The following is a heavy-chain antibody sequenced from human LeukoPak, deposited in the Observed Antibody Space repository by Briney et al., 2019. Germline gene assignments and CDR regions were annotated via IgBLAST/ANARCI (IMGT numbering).Heavy chain of an antibody. CDR2: IYYSGST. D-gene: IGHD3-22*01. CDR3: ARHPSHYDRIDY. J-gene: IGHJ4*02. V-gene: IGHV4-59*08. CDR1: GGSISSYY. Sequence: PSETLSLTCTVSGGSISSYYWSWIRQPPGKGLEWIGYIYYSGSTNYNPSLKSRVTISIDTSKNQFSLKLSSVTAADTAVYYCARHPSHYDRIDYWGQGTLVTVSS.